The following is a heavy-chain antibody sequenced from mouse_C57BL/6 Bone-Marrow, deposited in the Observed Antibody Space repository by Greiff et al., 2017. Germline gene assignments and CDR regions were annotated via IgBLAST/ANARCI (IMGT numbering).Heavy chain of an antibody. V-gene: IGHV1-42*01. CDR3: ARCYYGRADY. J-gene: IGHJ2*01. CDR1: GYSFTGYY. CDR2: INPSTGGT. Sequence: VQLQQSGPELVKPGASVKISCKASGYSFTGYYMNWVKQSPEKSLEWIGEINPSTGGTTYNQKFKAKATLTVDKSSSTAYMQLKSLTSEDSAVYYCARCYYGRADYWGQGTTLTVSS. D-gene: IGHD1-1*01.